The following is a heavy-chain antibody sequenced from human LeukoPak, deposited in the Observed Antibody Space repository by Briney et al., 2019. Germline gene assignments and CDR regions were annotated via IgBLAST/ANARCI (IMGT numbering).Heavy chain of an antibody. CDR2: IKPNSGGT. V-gene: IGHV1-2*02. CDR3: ARIPTLNSP. J-gene: IGHJ5*02. Sequence: ASVTVSCKASGYTFTGYYMHWVRQAPGQGLEWMGWIKPNSGGTNYAQKFQGRVTMTRDTSISTAYMELSRLRSDDTAVYYCARIPTLNSPWGQGTLVTVSS. CDR1: GYTFTGYY. D-gene: IGHD2/OR15-2a*01.